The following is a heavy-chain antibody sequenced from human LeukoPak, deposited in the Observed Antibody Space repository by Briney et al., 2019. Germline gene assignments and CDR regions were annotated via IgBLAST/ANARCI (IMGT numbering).Heavy chain of an antibody. D-gene: IGHD2-21*01. V-gene: IGHV3-23*01. J-gene: IGHJ4*02. CDR3: ALQLWNGDS. CDR2: IRNTGTHT. Sequence: GGSLRLSCAASGFTFASYGMAWVRQAPGKGLEWVSSIRNTGTHTHYADSVKGRFTISRDNSKNTLFLQMNSLSAEDTALYYCALQLWNGDSWGQGTRVIVSS. CDR1: GFTFASYG.